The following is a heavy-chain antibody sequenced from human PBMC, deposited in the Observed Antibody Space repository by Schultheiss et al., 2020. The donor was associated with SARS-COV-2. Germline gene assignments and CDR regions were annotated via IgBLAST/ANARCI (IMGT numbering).Heavy chain of an antibody. CDR2: INHSGST. Sequence: SQTLSLTCAVYGGSFSGYYWSGIRQPPGKGLEWIGEINHSGSTIYNPSLKSRVTISVDTSKNQFSLRLSSVTAADTAVYYCARDRGEGYCTKGVCYTDVGLDYWGQGTLVTVSS. CDR3: ARDRGEGYCTKGVCYTDVGLDY. J-gene: IGHJ4*02. D-gene: IGHD2-8*01. CDR1: GGSFSGYY. V-gene: IGHV4-34*01.